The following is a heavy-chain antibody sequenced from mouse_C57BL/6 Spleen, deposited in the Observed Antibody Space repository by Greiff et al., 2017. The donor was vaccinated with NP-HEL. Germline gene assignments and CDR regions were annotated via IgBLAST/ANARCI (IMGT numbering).Heavy chain of an antibody. D-gene: IGHD1-1*01. CDR2: IYPGSGST. Sequence: QVQLQQPGAELVKPGASVKMSCKASGYTFTSYWITWVKQRPGQGLEWIGDIYPGSGSTNYNETFKSKATLTVDTSSSTAYMQLSSLTSEDSAVYYWARFYYGSSYEYFDVWGTGTTVTVSS. CDR1: GYTFTSYW. J-gene: IGHJ1*03. V-gene: IGHV1-55*01. CDR3: ARFYYGSSYEYFDV.